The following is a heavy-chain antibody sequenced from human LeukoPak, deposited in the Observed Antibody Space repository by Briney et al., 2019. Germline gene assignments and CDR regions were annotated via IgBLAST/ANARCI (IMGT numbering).Heavy chain of an antibody. V-gene: IGHV3-23*01. CDR3: AKASGWPYYFDY. Sequence: GGSLRLSCAASGFTFSTYAMSWVRQPPGKGLEWVSAITGSGGNTYYADSVKGRFTISRDNSKSTVYLQVNSLRAEDTAVYYCAKASGWPYYFDYWGQGTLVTVSS. CDR1: GFTFSTYA. CDR2: ITGSGGNT. J-gene: IGHJ4*02. D-gene: IGHD6-19*01.